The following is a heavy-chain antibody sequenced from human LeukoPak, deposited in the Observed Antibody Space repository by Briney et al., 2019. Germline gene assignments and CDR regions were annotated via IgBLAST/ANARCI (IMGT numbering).Heavy chain of an antibody. CDR3: IRDDGSRSIDH. J-gene: IGHJ4*02. Sequence: GGSLRLSCAASGFTFDDYAMHWVRQAPGKGLEWVSGISWNSGSMGYADSVKGRFTVSRDNAKNSLYLEMNSLRVEDTAVYYCIRDDGSRSIDHWGQGTQVTVSS. CDR1: GFTFDDYA. V-gene: IGHV3-9*01. D-gene: IGHD1-26*01. CDR2: ISWNSGSM.